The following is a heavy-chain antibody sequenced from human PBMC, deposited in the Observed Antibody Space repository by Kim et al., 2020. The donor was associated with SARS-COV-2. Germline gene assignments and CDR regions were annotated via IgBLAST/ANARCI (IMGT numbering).Heavy chain of an antibody. Sequence: DYAAPVKGRFTISRDESKNTLCLQMNSLKTEDTAVYYCTTGAPEDGAFDIWDQGTMVTVSS. CDR3: TTGAPEDGAFDI. J-gene: IGHJ3*02. V-gene: IGHV3-15*01.